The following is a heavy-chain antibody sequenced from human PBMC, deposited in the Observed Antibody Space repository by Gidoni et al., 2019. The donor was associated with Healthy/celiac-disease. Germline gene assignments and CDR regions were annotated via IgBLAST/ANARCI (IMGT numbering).Heavy chain of an antibody. V-gene: IGHV3-21*01. CDR2: ISSSSSYI. CDR1: GFTFSSYS. CDR3: ARDGVDFWSGYYTSWFDP. Sequence: EVQLVESGGGLVKPGGSLRLSCAASGFTFSSYSMNWVRQAPGKGLEWVSSISSSSSYIYYADSVKGRFTISRDNAKNSLYLQMNSLRAEDTAVYYCARDGVDFWSGYYTSWFDPWGQGTLVTVSS. J-gene: IGHJ5*02. D-gene: IGHD3-3*01.